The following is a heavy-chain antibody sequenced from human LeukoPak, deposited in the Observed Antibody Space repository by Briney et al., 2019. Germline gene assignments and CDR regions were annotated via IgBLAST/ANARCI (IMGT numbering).Heavy chain of an antibody. J-gene: IGHJ5*02. V-gene: IGHV3-30*18. CDR3: TKGGDSYGNPSS. Sequence: GRSLRLSCAASGFTFNSYGMHWVRQAPGKGLEWVAIISYDGSIKYYADSVKGRFTISRDNSKNTLYLQMNSLRAEDTAIYYCTKGGDSYGNPSSWGQGTLVIVSS. D-gene: IGHD4-11*01. CDR1: GFTFNSYG. CDR2: ISYDGSIK.